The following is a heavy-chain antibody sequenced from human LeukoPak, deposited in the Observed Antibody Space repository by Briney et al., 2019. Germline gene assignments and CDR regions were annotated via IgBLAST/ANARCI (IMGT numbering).Heavy chain of an antibody. CDR3: AKDSRLLITYFDY. J-gene: IGHJ4*02. D-gene: IGHD3-9*01. V-gene: IGHV3-23*01. CDR1: GFTFSSYA. Sequence: GGSLRLSCAASGFTFSSYAMSWVRQARGKGLEWVSGISSGGANTYYADSVRGRLTISRDDSKNTLYLQMHSLRADDTAVYFCAKDSRLLITYFDYWGQGTLVTVSS. CDR2: ISSGGANT.